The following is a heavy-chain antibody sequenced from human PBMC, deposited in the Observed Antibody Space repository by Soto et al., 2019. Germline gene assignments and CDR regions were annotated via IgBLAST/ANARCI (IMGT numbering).Heavy chain of an antibody. CDR1: GYTFTYRY. CDR2: ITPFNGNT. D-gene: IGHD6-19*01. CDR3: ASYLEYSSGWSGAFGI. J-gene: IGHJ3*02. Sequence: GASVKVSCKASGYTFTYRYLHWVRQAPGQALEWMGWITPFNGNTNYEQKFQDRVTITRDRSISTAYMQLSSLRSEDTAMYYCASYLEYSSGWSGAFGIWGQGTMVTVSS. V-gene: IGHV1-45*02.